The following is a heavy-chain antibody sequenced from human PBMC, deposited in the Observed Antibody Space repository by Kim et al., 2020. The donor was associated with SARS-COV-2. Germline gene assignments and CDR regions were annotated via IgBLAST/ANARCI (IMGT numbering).Heavy chain of an antibody. CDR3: ARLGYCSSTSCYNYYYGMDV. Sequence: ASVKVSCKASGYTFTSYYMHWVRQAPGQGLEWMGIINPSGGSTSYAQKFQGRVTMTRDTSTSTVYMELSSLRSEDTAVYYCARLGYCSSTSCYNYYYGMDVWGQGTTVTVSS. CDR1: GYTFTSYY. J-gene: IGHJ6*02. D-gene: IGHD2-2*02. CDR2: INPSGGST. V-gene: IGHV1-46*01.